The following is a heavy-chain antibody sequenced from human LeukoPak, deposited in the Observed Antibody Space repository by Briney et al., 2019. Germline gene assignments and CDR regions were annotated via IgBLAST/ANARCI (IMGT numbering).Heavy chain of an antibody. CDR3: AKRSREEQQLGGHFDY. Sequence: QTGGSLRLSCAASGFTFSRSWMSWVRQAPGKGLEWVAFIRYDGSNKYYADSVKGRFTISRDDSKNTVFLQMNSLRAEDTAVYYCAKRSREEQQLGGHFDYWGQGTLVTVSS. CDR2: IRYDGSNK. V-gene: IGHV3-30*02. CDR1: GFTFSRSW. D-gene: IGHD6-13*01. J-gene: IGHJ4*02.